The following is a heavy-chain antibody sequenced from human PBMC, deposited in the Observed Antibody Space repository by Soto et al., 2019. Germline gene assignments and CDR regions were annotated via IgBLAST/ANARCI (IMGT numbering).Heavy chain of an antibody. J-gene: IGHJ4*02. CDR2: ISGSAGTT. CDR3: ARDAYGDYLFDY. Sequence: GGSLRLSCAASGFTFSSYAMSWVRQAPGKGLEWISDISGSAGTTYHADSVKGRFTISRDNANNSLYLQMNSLRAEDTAVYYCARDAYGDYLFDYWGQGTLVTVSS. CDR1: GFTFSSYA. V-gene: IGHV3-48*01. D-gene: IGHD4-17*01.